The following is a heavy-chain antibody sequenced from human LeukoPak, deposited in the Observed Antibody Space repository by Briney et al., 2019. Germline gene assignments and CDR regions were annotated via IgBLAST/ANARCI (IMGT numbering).Heavy chain of an antibody. Sequence: GESLKISCKGSGYSFTSYWIGWVRQMPGKGLEWMGIIYPGDSDTRYSPSFQGQVTISADKSISTAYLQWSSLKASDTAMYYCARHSGTYYYGSGSRHAFDIWGQGTMVTVSS. CDR2: IYPGDSDT. CDR1: GYSFTSYW. V-gene: IGHV5-51*01. CDR3: ARHSGTYYYGSGSRHAFDI. J-gene: IGHJ3*02. D-gene: IGHD3-10*01.